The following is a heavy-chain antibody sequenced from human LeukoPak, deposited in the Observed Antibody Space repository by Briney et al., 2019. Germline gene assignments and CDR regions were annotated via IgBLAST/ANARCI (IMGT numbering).Heavy chain of an antibody. CDR3: AKEPYSGSYYVHFDY. Sequence: PGGSLRLSCAASGFTFSNYAMSWVRQAPGKGLEWVSAISGSGGGTSYADSVKGRFAISRDNSKNTLYLQLNNLRAEDTAVYYCAKEPYSGSYYVHFDYWGQGTLVTVSS. V-gene: IGHV3-23*01. J-gene: IGHJ4*02. CDR2: ISGSGGGT. D-gene: IGHD1-26*01. CDR1: GFTFSNYA.